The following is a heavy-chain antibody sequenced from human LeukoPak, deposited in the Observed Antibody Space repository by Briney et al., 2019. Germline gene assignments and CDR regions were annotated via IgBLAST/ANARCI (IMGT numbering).Heavy chain of an antibody. D-gene: IGHD6-19*01. V-gene: IGHV4-34*01. CDR1: GGSFSGYY. Sequence: SETLSLTCAVYGGSFSGYYWSWIRQPPGKVLEWIGEINHSGSTNYNPSLKSRVTISVDTSKNQFSLKLSSVTAADTAVYYCARHKVYIAVAGHFDYWGQGTLVTVSS. J-gene: IGHJ4*02. CDR2: INHSGST. CDR3: ARHKVYIAVAGHFDY.